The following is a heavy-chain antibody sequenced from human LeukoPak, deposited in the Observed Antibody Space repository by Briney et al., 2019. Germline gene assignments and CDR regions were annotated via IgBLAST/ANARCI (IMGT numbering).Heavy chain of an antibody. CDR3: ARSAPLDYYDSSGYGWFDP. Sequence: SETLSLTCAVSGGSISSSNWWSWVRQPPGKGLEWIGEIYHSGSTNYNPSLKSRVTISVDTSKNQFSLKLSSVTAADTAVYYCARSAPLDYYDSSGYGWFDPWGQGTLVTVSS. D-gene: IGHD3-22*01. CDR2: IYHSGST. J-gene: IGHJ5*02. CDR1: GGSISSSNW. V-gene: IGHV4-4*02.